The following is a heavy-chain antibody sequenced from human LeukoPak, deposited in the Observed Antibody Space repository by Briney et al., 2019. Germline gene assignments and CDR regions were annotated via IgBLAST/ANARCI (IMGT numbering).Heavy chain of an antibody. V-gene: IGHV4-59*01. D-gene: IGHD3-10*02. Sequence: SETLSLTCTVSGGSISSYYWSWIRQPPGKGLEWIGYIYYSGSTNYNPSLKSRATISVDTSKNQFSLKLSSVTAADTAVYYCARKGSYYYDRMGGFDYWGQGTLVTVSS. CDR3: ARKGSYYYDRMGGFDY. J-gene: IGHJ4*02. CDR1: GGSISSYY. CDR2: IYYSGST.